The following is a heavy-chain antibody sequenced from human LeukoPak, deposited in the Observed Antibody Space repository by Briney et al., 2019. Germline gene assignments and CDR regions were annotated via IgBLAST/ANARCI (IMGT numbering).Heavy chain of an antibody. CDR2: ISAYNGNT. V-gene: IGHV1-18*01. D-gene: IGHD4-17*01. CDR3: ATADGDSYFDY. CDR1: DYIFTSYG. J-gene: IGHJ4*02. Sequence: ASVKVSCKASDYIFTSYGISWVRQAPGQGLEWMGWISAYNGNTNYAQKFQGRVTMTTDTSTSTAYMELRSLRSEDTAVYYCATADGDSYFDYWGQGTLVTVSS.